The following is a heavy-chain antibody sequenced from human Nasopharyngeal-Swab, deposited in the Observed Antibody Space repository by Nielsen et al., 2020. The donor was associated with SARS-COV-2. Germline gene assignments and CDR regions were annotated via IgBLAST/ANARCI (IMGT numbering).Heavy chain of an antibody. D-gene: IGHD3-10*01. Sequence: GGSLRLPCKGSGYRFTSYWIGWVRQMPGKGLEWMGIIYPGDSDTRYSPSFQSQVTMSVDKSISTAYLQWSSLKASDTAMYYCARPRSRGGYYYGMDVWGQGTTVTVSS. J-gene: IGHJ6*02. CDR1: GYRFTSYW. V-gene: IGHV5-51*01. CDR3: ARPRSRGGYYYGMDV. CDR2: IYPGDSDT.